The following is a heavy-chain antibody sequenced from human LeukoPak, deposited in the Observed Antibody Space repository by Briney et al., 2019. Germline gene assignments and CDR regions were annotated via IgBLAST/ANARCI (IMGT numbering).Heavy chain of an antibody. CDR1: GFSFSSYS. D-gene: IGHD6-6*01. V-gene: IGHV3-48*01. Sequence: GGSLKLSCAASGFSFSSYSMNWARQSPGKGLEWDSYINSSSSTISYADSVKGRFTISRDNAKNSLYLQMNSLRAEDTAVYYCASIAARGDSLHNWFDPWGQGTLVTVSS. J-gene: IGHJ5*02. CDR2: INSSSSTI. CDR3: ASIAARGDSLHNWFDP.